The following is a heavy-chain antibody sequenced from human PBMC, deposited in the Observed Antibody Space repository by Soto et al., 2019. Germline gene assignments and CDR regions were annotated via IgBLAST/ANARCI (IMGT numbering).Heavy chain of an antibody. CDR3: AKDNAIFGVVLHPFMDV. V-gene: IGHV3-30*18. CDR1: GFTFSSYG. CDR2: ISYDGSNK. J-gene: IGHJ6*02. D-gene: IGHD3-3*01. Sequence: GGSLRLSCAASGFTFSSYGMHWVRQAPGKGLEWVAVISYDGSNKYYADSVKGRFTISRDNSKNTLYLQMNSLRAEDTAVYYCAKDNAIFGVVLHPFMDVRGQGTTVTVSS.